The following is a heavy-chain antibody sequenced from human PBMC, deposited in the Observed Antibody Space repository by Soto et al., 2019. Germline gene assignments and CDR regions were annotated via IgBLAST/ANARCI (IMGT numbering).Heavy chain of an antibody. J-gene: IGHJ4*02. D-gene: IGHD2-21*01. Sequence: GGSLKLSCAASGVSLRDYLITWIRQAPGKGLELLSSINPGGDIIKYVDSVEGRFTISRDNAKKSLYLHMNNLRAEDPAVYYCTRGPRIADFWGQGTLVTVSS. CDR1: GVSLRDYL. CDR2: INPGGDII. CDR3: TRGPRIADF. V-gene: IGHV3-11*01.